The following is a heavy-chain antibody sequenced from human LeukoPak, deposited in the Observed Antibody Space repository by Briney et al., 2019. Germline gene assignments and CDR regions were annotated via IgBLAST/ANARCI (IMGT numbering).Heavy chain of an antibody. V-gene: IGHV3-66*01. Sequence: GGSLRLSCAASGFSVNTNYLTWVRQAPGKGLEWVSDIYSGGNTYYADSVKGRFTISRDKSENTLYLQMNSLRAEDTAVYYCARVGWSGGICYSHLLDYWGQGTLVTVSS. CDR2: IYSGGNT. CDR3: ARVGWSGGICYSHLLDY. CDR1: GFSVNTNY. J-gene: IGHJ4*02. D-gene: IGHD2-15*01.